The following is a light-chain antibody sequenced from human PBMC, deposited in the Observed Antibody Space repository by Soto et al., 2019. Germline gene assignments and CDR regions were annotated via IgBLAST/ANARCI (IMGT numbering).Light chain of an antibody. CDR2: EGS. CDR1: SSDVGSYNL. V-gene: IGLV2-23*01. Sequence: QSALTQPASVSWSPGQSITISCTGTSSDVGSYNLVSWYQQHPGQAPKLMIYEGSKRPSGVSNRFSGSKSGNTASLTISGLQAEDEADYYCCSYAGSSLVVFGGGTKVTVL. CDR3: CSYAGSSLVV. J-gene: IGLJ2*01.